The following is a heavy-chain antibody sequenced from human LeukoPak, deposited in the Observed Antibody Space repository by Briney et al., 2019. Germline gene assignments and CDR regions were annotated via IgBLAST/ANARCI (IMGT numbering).Heavy chain of an antibody. J-gene: IGHJ4*02. CDR1: GGTFSSYA. D-gene: IGHD2-15*01. Sequence: SVKVSCKASGGTFSSYAISWVRQAPGQGLEWMGGIIPIFGTANYAQKFQGRVTITTDESTSTAYMELSSLRSGDTAVYYCARVGCSGGSCYSTFDYWGQGTLVTVSS. CDR2: IIPIFGTA. CDR3: ARVGCSGGSCYSTFDY. V-gene: IGHV1-69*05.